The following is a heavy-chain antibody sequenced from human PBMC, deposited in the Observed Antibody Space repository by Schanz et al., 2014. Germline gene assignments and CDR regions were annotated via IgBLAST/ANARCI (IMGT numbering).Heavy chain of an antibody. V-gene: IGHV3-43*01. CDR3: AKGAVEMSTGLGGS. D-gene: IGHD3-16*01. CDR1: GFTFDDYT. CDR2: ITWDGGIT. J-gene: IGHJ5*02. Sequence: VQLVGSGGVVVQPGGSLRLSCAASGFTFDDYTMHWVRQAPGKGLEWVSLITWDGGITYYADSLKGRFTISRDNSKNSLYLQMNSLRTEDTALYYCAKGAVEMSTGLGGSWGQGTLVTVSS.